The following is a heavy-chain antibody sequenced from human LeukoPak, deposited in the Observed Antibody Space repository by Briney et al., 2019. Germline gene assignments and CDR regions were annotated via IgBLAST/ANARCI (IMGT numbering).Heavy chain of an antibody. D-gene: IGHD2-21*02. V-gene: IGHV4-30-4*01. J-gene: IGHJ2*01. CDR2: IYYSGST. CDR1: GGSFSGYY. Sequence: PSETLSLTCAVYGGSFSGYYWSWIRQPPGKGLEWIGYIYYSGSTYYNPSLKSRVTISVDTSKNQFSLKLSSVTAADTAVYYCARDLAYCGGDCYFPHYWYFDLWGRGTLVTVSS. CDR3: ARDLAYCGGDCYFPHYWYFDL.